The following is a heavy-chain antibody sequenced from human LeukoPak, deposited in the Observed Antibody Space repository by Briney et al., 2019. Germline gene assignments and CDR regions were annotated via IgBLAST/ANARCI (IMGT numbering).Heavy chain of an antibody. CDR2: IYYSGST. J-gene: IGHJ4*02. CDR3: ARAPLTYYDFWSGDPVFYFDY. D-gene: IGHD3-3*01. V-gene: IGHV4-59*01. CDR1: GGSISSYY. Sequence: SETLSLTCTVSGGSISSYYWSWIRQPPGKGLEWIWYIYYSGSTNYNPSLKSRVTISVDPSKIQFSMKLSSVTAADTAVYYCARAPLTYYDFWSGDPVFYFDYWGQGTLVTVSS.